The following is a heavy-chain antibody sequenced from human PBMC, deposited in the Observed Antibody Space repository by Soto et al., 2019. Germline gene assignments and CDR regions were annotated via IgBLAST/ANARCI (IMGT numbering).Heavy chain of an antibody. V-gene: IGHV1-69*02. CDR1: GGTFSSYT. CDR3: ARAPLYCSSTSCYAGHDAFDI. J-gene: IGHJ3*02. D-gene: IGHD2-2*01. CDR2: IIPILGIA. Sequence: SVKVSCKASGGTFSSYTISWVRQAPGQGLEWMGRIIPILGIANYAQKFQGRVTITADKSTSTAYMELSSLRSEDTAVYYCARAPLYCSSTSCYAGHDAFDIWGQGTMVTVSS.